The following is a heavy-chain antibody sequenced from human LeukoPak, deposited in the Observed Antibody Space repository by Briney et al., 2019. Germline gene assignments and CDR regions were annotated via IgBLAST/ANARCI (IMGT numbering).Heavy chain of an antibody. CDR2: IYYSGST. V-gene: IGHV4-59*08. D-gene: IGHD2-15*01. CDR3: ARLPAYCSGGSCYYYYYGMDV. Sequence: SETLSLTCTVSGGSISSYYWSWIRQPPEKGLEWIGYIYYSGSTNYNPSLKSRVTISVDTSKNQFSLKLSSVTAADTAVYYCARLPAYCSGGSCYYYYYGMDVWGQGTTVTVSS. CDR1: GGSISSYY. J-gene: IGHJ6*02.